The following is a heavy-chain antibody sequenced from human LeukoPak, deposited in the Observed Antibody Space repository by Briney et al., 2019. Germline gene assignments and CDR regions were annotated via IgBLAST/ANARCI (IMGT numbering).Heavy chain of an antibody. D-gene: IGHD3-9*01. J-gene: IGHJ4*02. CDR2: IYHSGST. Sequence: PSETLSLTCAVSGGSISSSNWWSWVRQPPGKGLEWIGEIYHSGSTNYNPSLKSRVTISVDTSKNQFSLKLSSVTAADTAVYYCARTYYDILTGYYFDYWGQGTLVTVSS. V-gene: IGHV4-4*02. CDR1: GGSISSSNW. CDR3: ARTYYDILTGYYFDY.